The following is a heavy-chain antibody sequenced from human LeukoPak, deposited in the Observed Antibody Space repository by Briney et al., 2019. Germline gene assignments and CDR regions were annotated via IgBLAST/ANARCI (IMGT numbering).Heavy chain of an antibody. CDR3: ARTTDSSGFSSFQH. V-gene: IGHV4-30-4*08. CDR2: IYYSGST. J-gene: IGHJ1*01. Sequence: SETLSLTCTVSGGTISSGAYYWSWIRQPPGKGLEWIGYIYYSGSTYYNPSLKSRVTISVDTSKNQFSLRLNSVTAADTAVYYCARTTDSSGFSSFQHWGQGTLVTVSS. CDR1: GGTISSGAYY. D-gene: IGHD3-22*01.